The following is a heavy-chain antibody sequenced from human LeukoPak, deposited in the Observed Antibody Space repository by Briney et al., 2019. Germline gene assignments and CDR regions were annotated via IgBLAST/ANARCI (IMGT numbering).Heavy chain of an antibody. CDR3: ARAPSTGESSPYYYYMDV. J-gene: IGHJ6*03. Sequence: PGGSLRLSCAASGFTFSSYSMNWVRQAPGKGLEWVSSISSSSSYIYYADSVKGRFTISRDNAKNSLYLQMNSLRAEDTAVYYCARAPSTGESSPYYYYMDVWGKGTTVTVSS. CDR1: GFTFSSYS. V-gene: IGHV3-21*01. CDR2: ISSSSSYI. D-gene: IGHD3-10*01.